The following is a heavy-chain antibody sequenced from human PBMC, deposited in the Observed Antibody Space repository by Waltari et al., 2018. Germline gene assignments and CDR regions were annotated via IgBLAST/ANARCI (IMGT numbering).Heavy chain of an antibody. D-gene: IGHD1-26*01. Sequence: EVQLLESGGGLVQPGGSLRLSCAASGFTFSSYAMSWVRQAPGKGLEVVSAMSCSGGSTYYADSVKGRFTISRDNSKNTLYLQMNSLRAADTAVYYCARDRGLVGSYTAWFDPWCQGTLVTVSS. J-gene: IGHJ5*02. V-gene: IGHV3-23*01. CDR1: GFTFSSYA. CDR2: MSCSGGST. CDR3: ARDRGLVGSYTAWFDP.